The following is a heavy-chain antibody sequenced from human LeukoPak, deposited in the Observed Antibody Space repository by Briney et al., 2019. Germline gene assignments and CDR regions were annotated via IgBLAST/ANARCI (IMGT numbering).Heavy chain of an antibody. D-gene: IGHD3-3*01. CDR1: GGSFSGYY. J-gene: IGHJ6*02. CDR2: INHSGST. Sequence: SETLSLTCAVYGGSFSGYYWSWIRQPPGKGLEWIGEINHSGSTNYNPSLKSRVTISVDTSKNQFSLKLSSVTAADTAVYYCASSTPEYDFWSGYHSYYGMDVWGQGTTVTVSS. CDR3: ASSTPEYDFWSGYHSYYGMDV. V-gene: IGHV4-34*01.